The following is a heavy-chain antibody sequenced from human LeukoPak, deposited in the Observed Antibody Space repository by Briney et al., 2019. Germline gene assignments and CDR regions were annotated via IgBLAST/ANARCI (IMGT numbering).Heavy chain of an antibody. Sequence: ASVKVSCKASGGTFSSYAISWVRQAPGQGLEWMGGIIPIFGTANYAQKFQGRATVTTDESTSTAYMELSSLRSEDTAVYYCARGYCSSTSCYSFDYWGQGTLVTVSS. CDR2: IIPIFGTA. J-gene: IGHJ4*02. D-gene: IGHD2-2*02. CDR1: GGTFSSYA. V-gene: IGHV1-69*05. CDR3: ARGYCSSTSCYSFDY.